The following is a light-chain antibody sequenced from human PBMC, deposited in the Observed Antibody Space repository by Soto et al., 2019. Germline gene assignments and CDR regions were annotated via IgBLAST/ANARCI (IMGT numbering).Light chain of an antibody. CDR2: EVS. V-gene: IGLV2-8*01. CDR1: SSDIGAYNF. Sequence: QSVLTQPPSASVSPGQSVAISCTGSSSDIGAYNFVSWYRQHPGKAPKLLIFEVSQRPSGVPDRFSGSKSGNTASLIVSGLQAEDEADYYCSSYGGSNNLLFGGGTKLTVL. J-gene: IGLJ2*01. CDR3: SSYGGSNNLL.